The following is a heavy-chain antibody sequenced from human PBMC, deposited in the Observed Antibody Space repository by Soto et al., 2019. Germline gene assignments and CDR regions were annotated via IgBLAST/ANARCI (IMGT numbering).Heavy chain of an antibody. CDR3: ARADAIAAAGTDYYYYGMDV. CDR1: GGTFSSYA. D-gene: IGHD6-13*01. CDR2: IIPIFGTA. Sequence: QVQLVQSGAEVKKPGSSVKVSCKASGGTFSSYAISWVRQAPGQGLEWMGGIIPIFGTANYAQKFQGRVTITADESTSTAYMELSSLRSEDTAVYYCARADAIAAAGTDYYYYGMDVWGQGTTVTVSS. J-gene: IGHJ6*02. V-gene: IGHV1-69*01.